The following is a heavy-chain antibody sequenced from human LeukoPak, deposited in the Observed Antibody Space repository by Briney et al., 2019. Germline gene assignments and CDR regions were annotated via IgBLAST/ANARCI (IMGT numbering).Heavy chain of an antibody. Sequence: SVKVSCKASGGTFSSYAISWVRQAPGQGLEWMGRIIPILGIANYAQKFQGRVTITADKSTSTAYMELSSLRSEDTAVYYCARVGITGISGSYQGMDVWGQGTTVTVSS. CDR3: ARVGITGISGSYQGMDV. J-gene: IGHJ6*02. CDR2: IIPILGIA. V-gene: IGHV1-69*04. CDR1: GGTFSSYA. D-gene: IGHD1-20*01.